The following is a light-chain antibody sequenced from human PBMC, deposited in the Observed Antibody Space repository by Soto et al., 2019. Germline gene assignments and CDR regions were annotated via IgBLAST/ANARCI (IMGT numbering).Light chain of an antibody. Sequence: EIVMTQSPVTLSVSPGERATLSCRASQNISRSLAWYQQKPGQGPSLLIYGTSTRAGGVPARFSGGGSGTEFTLTISSLQPEDFATYYCQQSYSTSMYTFGQGTKLEIK. V-gene: IGKV3-15*01. CDR1: QNISRS. CDR2: GTS. CDR3: QQSYSTSMYT. J-gene: IGKJ2*01.